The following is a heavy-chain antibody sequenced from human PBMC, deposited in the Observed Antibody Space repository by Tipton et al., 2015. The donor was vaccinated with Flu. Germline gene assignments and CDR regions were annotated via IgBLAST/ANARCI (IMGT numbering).Heavy chain of an antibody. CDR2: INPNSGGT. D-gene: IGHD2-15*01. J-gene: IGHJ4*02. CDR1: GYTFTGYY. CDR3: ARALLPYCSGGSCLDY. Sequence: QVQLVQSGAEVKKPGASVKVSCKASGYTFTGYYMHWVRQAPGQGLEWMGRINPNSGGTNYAQKFQGRVTMTRDTSISTAYMELSRLRSDDTAVYYCARALLPYCSGGSCLDYWGQGTLVTVSS. V-gene: IGHV1-2*06.